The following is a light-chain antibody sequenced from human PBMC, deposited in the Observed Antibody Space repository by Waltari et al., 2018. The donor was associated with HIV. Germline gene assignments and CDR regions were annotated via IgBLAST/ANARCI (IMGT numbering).Light chain of an antibody. CDR3: QSYDSSLSGYVV. CDR1: SSNIGADYD. Sequence: QSVLTQPPSVSGAPGQRVTIPCTGSSSNIGADYDVHWYQHLPGTAPKPLIYANTHRPAGVPDRFSGSKSGTSASLAITGLQAEDEAEYYCQSYDSSLSGYVVFGGGTKLTVL. V-gene: IGLV1-40*01. CDR2: ANT. J-gene: IGLJ2*01.